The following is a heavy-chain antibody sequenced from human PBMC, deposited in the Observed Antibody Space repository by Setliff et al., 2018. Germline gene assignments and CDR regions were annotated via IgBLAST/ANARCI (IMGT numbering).Heavy chain of an antibody. CDR3: AKERYFDWFFED. CDR1: GYSISNGFY. J-gene: IGHJ4*02. CDR2: LFDGGSA. V-gene: IGHV4-38-2*02. D-gene: IGHD3-9*01. Sequence: SETLSLTCAVSGYSISNGFYWGWIRQSPVKGLEWIGSLFDGGSAYYSPSLKSRASISLDASKNQFALKLTSATAADTAVYYCAKERYFDWFFEDWGQGTLVTVPS.